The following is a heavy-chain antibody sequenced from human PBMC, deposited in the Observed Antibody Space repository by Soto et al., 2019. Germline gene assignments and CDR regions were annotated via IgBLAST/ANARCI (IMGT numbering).Heavy chain of an antibody. Sequence: GESLKISCKGSGYSFPHYWIGWLRQLPGKGLESMGIIYPGDSDTRNSPPCQGQVTISADKSISTAYLQWNSLKTSDTAMYYCARRLGSSSPFDYWGQGTLVTVSS. V-gene: IGHV5-51*01. D-gene: IGHD6-6*01. CDR3: ARRLGSSSPFDY. CDR2: IYPGDSDT. CDR1: GYSFPHYW. J-gene: IGHJ4*02.